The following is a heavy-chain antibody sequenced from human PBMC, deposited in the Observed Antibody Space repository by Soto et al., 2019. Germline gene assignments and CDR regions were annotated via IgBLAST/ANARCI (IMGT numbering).Heavy chain of an antibody. CDR3: VRGKGSSGYTN. Sequence: EVQLLESGGGLVQPGGSLRLSCAASGFTFSSYAMTWVRQAPGKGLEYVSGISISGGSTYYADSVKGRFTISRDNSKNTLYLQMNSLRAEDTAIYYCVRGKGSSGYTNWGQGTLVTVSS. V-gene: IGHV3-23*01. J-gene: IGHJ4*02. D-gene: IGHD3-22*01. CDR1: GFTFSSYA. CDR2: ISISGGST.